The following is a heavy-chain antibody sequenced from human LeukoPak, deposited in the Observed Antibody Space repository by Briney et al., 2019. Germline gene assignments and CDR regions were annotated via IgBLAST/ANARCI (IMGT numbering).Heavy chain of an antibody. Sequence: NASETLSLTCAVYGGSFSTYSWSWIRQPPGKGQEWIGDINYSGNTNYNPSFKSRVIASIDTSKDQFSLKLNSVTAGDTAVYYCARHVDMTTVNYYYLDVWGKGTTVTVSS. CDR3: ARHVDMTTVNYYYLDV. CDR1: GGSFSTYS. J-gene: IGHJ6*03. D-gene: IGHD4-11*01. V-gene: IGHV4-34*01. CDR2: INYSGNT.